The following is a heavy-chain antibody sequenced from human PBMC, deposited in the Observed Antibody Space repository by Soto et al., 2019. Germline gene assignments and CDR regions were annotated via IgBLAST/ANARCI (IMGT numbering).Heavy chain of an antibody. CDR1: GGSISSYY. J-gene: IGHJ4*02. CDR3: ASSREYNWNYGHFYFDY. V-gene: IGHV4-59*01. Sequence: SETLSLTCTVSGGSISSYYWSWIRQPPGKGLEWIGYIYYSGSTNYNPSLKSRVTISVDTSKNQFSLKLSSVTAADTAVYYCASSREYNWNYGHFYFDYWGQGTLVTVSS. D-gene: IGHD1-7*01. CDR2: IYYSGST.